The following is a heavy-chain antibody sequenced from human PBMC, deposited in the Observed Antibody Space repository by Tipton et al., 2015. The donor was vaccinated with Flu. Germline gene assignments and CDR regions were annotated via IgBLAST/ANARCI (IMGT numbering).Heavy chain of an antibody. CDR2: INHSGST. CDR3: ARVKRSMRYFDWLTEPYDY. CDR1: GGSFGGYY. V-gene: IGHV4-34*01. D-gene: IGHD3-9*01. J-gene: IGHJ4*02. Sequence: GLVKPSETLSLTCAVYGGSFGGYYWSWIRQPPGKGLEWIGEINHSGSTNYNPSHKSRVTISVDTSKNQFSLKLSSVTAADTAVYYCARVKRSMRYFDWLTEPYDYWGQGTLVTVSS.